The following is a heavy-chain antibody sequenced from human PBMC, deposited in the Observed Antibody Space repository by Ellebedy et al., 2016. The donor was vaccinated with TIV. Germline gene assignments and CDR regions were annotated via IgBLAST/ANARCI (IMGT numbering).Heavy chain of an antibody. CDR3: TRFEIISGGGYGMDV. Sequence: GGSLRLXXAASGFTFSRYDMHWVRQSTRKGLEWAASIDNAGDTYYPGSVKGRFTISRENAKNSLYLQMNSLRVEDTAVYYCTRFEIISGGGYGMDVWGQGTTVTVSS. V-gene: IGHV3-13*01. CDR2: IDNAGDT. D-gene: IGHD3-16*01. CDR1: GFTFSRYD. J-gene: IGHJ6*02.